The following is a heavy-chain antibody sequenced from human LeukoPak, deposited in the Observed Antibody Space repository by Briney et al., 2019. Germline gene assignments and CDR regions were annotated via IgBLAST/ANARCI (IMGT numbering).Heavy chain of an antibody. CDR3: ARAPLSGTYYTDAFDI. D-gene: IGHD1-26*01. CDR2: IHHSGST. J-gene: IGHJ3*02. Sequence: SETLSLTCTVSGGSISSYYWSWIRQPPGKGLEWIGEIHHSGSTDYNPSLKSRVTISPDKSKNQFSLTLTSVTAADTAVYFCARAPLSGTYYTDAFDIWGQGTMVTVSS. V-gene: IGHV4-59*12. CDR1: GGSISSYY.